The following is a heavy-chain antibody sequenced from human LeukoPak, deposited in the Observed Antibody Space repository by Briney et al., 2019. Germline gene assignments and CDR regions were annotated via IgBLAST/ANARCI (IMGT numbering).Heavy chain of an antibody. CDR3: ARDHLANLASRLFDP. CDR2: VHHSGRT. Sequence: PSETLSLTCTVSGYSISSDYYWGWIRQPPGKGLEWIGSVHHSGRTYYNPSLKSRVTISVVTSKNQFSLKLNSVTAADTAVYYCARDHLANLASRLFDPWGQGSLVTVSS. D-gene: IGHD3-3*01. V-gene: IGHV4-38-2*02. CDR1: GYSISSDYY. J-gene: IGHJ5*02.